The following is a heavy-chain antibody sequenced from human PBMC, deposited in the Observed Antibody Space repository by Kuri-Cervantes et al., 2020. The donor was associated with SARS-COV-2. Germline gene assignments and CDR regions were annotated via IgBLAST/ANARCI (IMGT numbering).Heavy chain of an antibody. CDR3: ARAAGDQGEYYYYYYMDA. CDR2: IYHSGST. Sequence: SETLSLTCTVSGCSISSGYYWGWIRQPPGKGLEWIGSIYHSGSTYYNPSLKSRVTISVDTSKNQFSLKLSSVTAADTAVYYCARAAGDQGEYYYYYYMDAWGKGTTVTVSS. CDR1: GCSISSGYY. D-gene: IGHD7-27*01. J-gene: IGHJ6*03. V-gene: IGHV4-38-2*02.